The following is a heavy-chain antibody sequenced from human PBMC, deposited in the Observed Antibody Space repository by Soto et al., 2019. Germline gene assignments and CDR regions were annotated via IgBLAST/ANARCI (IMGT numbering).Heavy chain of an antibody. J-gene: IGHJ4*02. Sequence: QVQLQESAPGLVQPSETLSLTCTFSGGSINNHCWSWIRQPPGQGLEWLGYVYYNGITNYNPSLKSRVTMSVNTSKKQVSLSLTSLTAVDTSKYYCARANWYSEYWGQGIPVTVSS. CDR2: VYYNGIT. D-gene: IGHD7-27*01. V-gene: IGHV4-59*11. CDR1: GGSINNHC. CDR3: ARANWYSEY.